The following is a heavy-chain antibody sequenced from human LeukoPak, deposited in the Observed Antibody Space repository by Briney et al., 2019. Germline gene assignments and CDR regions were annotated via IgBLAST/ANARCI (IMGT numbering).Heavy chain of an antibody. CDR2: IYYSGST. V-gene: IGHV4-59*01. Sequence: SETLPLTCTVSGGSISNYYWSWIRQPPGKGLEWVGYIYYSGSTNYNPSLKSRVTISVDTSKNQFSLKLSSVTAADTAVYYCARVDPDSSSTLEVFDYWGQGTLVTVSS. J-gene: IGHJ4*02. CDR1: GGSISNYY. CDR3: ARVDPDSSSTLEVFDY. D-gene: IGHD6-6*01.